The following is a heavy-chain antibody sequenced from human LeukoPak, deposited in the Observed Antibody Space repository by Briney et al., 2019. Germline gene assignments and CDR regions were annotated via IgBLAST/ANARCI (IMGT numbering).Heavy chain of an antibody. V-gene: IGHV1-8*02. CDR3: ARGRRLLWFGEPLLRYDY. J-gene: IGHJ4*02. D-gene: IGHD3-10*01. CDR1: GYTFTGYY. Sequence: ASGKVSCKASGYTFTGYYMHWVRQATGQGLEWMGWMNPNSVNTGYAQKFQGRVTMTRNTSISTAYIELSSLRSEDTAVYYCARGRRLLWFGEPLLRYDYWGQGTLVTVSS. CDR2: MNPNSVNT.